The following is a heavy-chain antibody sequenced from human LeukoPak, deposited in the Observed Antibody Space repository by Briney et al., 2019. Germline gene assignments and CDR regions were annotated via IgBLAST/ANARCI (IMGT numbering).Heavy chain of an antibody. V-gene: IGHV1-18*01. D-gene: IGHD3-22*01. Sequence: ASVKVSCKATGYTFISYDITWVRQAPGQGLEWMGRISADNSNPKYAQKFQGRVTMTTDTSTSTAYMELRSLRSDDTAVYYCASHYYYDSSGYLNYWDQGTLVAVSS. CDR2: ISADNSNP. J-gene: IGHJ4*02. CDR1: GYTFISYD. CDR3: ASHYYYDSSGYLNY.